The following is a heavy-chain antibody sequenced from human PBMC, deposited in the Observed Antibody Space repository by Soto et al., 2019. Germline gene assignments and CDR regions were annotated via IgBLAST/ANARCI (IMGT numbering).Heavy chain of an antibody. Sequence: ASVKVSCKASGYTFTSYDINWVRQATGQGLEWMGWMNPNSGNTGYAQKIKGRVTMTRNTSISTAYMEMSSLRSEDTAVYYCARTTMVRGWYWFDPWGQGTLVTVSS. CDR1: GYTFTSYD. D-gene: IGHD3-10*01. V-gene: IGHV1-8*01. CDR2: MNPNSGNT. CDR3: ARTTMVRGWYWFDP. J-gene: IGHJ5*02.